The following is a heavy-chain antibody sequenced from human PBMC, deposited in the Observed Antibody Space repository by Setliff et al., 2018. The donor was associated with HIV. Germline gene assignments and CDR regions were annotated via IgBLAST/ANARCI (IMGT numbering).Heavy chain of an antibody. Sequence: LSLTCTVSGGSISSRNFYWGWIRQPPGKGPEWIGSIAYTGSGYYNSSLKSRVTISVDTSRNECSLKLTSVTAADTAVYYCAREVRWELPQGFDHWGQGSQVTVSS. V-gene: IGHV4-39*07. CDR1: GGSISSRNFY. D-gene: IGHD1-26*01. CDR3: AREVRWELPQGFDH. J-gene: IGHJ4*02. CDR2: IAYTGSG.